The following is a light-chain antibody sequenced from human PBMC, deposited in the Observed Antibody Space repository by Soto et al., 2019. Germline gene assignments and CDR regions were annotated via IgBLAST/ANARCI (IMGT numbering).Light chain of an antibody. CDR2: CAS. CDR1: QSVRTN. J-gene: IGKJ1*01. CDR3: LQHYSLPWT. Sequence: EIVMTQSPATLSVSPGERATLSCRASQSVRTNLAWYQHKPGQSPRLLIYCASNRATGFPARFSGSGSGTEFTLTINGLQAGDVAVYYCLQHYSLPWTFGQGTKVDI. V-gene: IGKV3-15*01.